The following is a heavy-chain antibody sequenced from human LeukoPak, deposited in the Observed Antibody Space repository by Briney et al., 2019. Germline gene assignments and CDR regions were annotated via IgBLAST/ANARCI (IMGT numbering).Heavy chain of an antibody. Sequence: PSGGSLRLSCAASEFTFSSFGMHWVRQAPGKGLEWVSLISGNGGSTYYADSVKGRLTISRDNSKNTLYLQMNSLRVEDTAVYYCAKRRSGGYGDDYWGQGTLVTVSS. D-gene: IGHD5-12*01. CDR3: AKRRSGGYGDDY. CDR2: ISGNGGST. V-gene: IGHV3-23*01. CDR1: EFTFSSFG. J-gene: IGHJ4*02.